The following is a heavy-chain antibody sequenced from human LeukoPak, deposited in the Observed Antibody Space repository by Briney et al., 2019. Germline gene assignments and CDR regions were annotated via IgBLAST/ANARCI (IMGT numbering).Heavy chain of an antibody. J-gene: IGHJ4*02. CDR2: ISYDGSEQ. Sequence: QPGRSLRLSCAASGFTFSSYAMYWVRQAPGKGLEWVALISYDGSEQHYADSVKGRFTISRDSPKNALYLQMNTLRPEDTAVYYCARERTGFYAEYWGQGTLVTVSS. CDR3: ARERTGFYAEY. D-gene: IGHD3/OR15-3a*01. V-gene: IGHV3-30*04. CDR1: GFTFSSYA.